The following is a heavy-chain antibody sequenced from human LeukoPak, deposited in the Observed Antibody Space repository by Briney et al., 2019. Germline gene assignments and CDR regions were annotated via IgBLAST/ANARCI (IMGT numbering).Heavy chain of an antibody. CDR3: AKASNDGSYYGVIIDY. V-gene: IGHV3-30*18. J-gene: IGHJ4*02. CDR1: GFTFSTYG. CDR2: ISYDGSNK. D-gene: IGHD1-26*01. Sequence: GGSLRLSCAASGFTFSTYGMHWVRQAPGKGLEWVAVISYDGSNKYYTDSVKGRFTISRDNSKNTLYLQMNSLRAEDTAVYYCAKASNDGSYYGVIIDYWGQGTLVTVSS.